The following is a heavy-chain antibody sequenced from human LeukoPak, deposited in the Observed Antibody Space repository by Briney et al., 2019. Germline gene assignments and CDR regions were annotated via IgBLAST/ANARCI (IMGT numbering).Heavy chain of an antibody. CDR2: ISGSGGST. J-gene: IGHJ5*02. D-gene: IGHD5-12*01. CDR3: AKVVYSGYGSPASWFDP. V-gene: IGHV3-23*01. CDR1: GFTFSSYA. Sequence: GGSLRLSCAASGFTFSSYAMRWVRQAPGKGLEWVSAISGSGGSTYYADSVKGRFTISRDNSKNTLYLQMNSLRAEDTAVYYCAKVVYSGYGSPASWFDPWGQGTLVTVSS.